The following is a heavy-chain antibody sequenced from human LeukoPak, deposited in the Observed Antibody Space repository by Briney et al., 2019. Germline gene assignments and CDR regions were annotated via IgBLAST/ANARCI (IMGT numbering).Heavy chain of an antibody. CDR1: GVTLSNYW. Sequence: PGGSLRLPCVASGVTLSNYWMSWVRQAPGKGLEWVANIKQDGSQKYYVDSVKGRFTISRDNAKNSLFVQMNSLRADDTAVYYCARNPITMVQGVISFDYWGQGTLVTVSS. J-gene: IGHJ4*02. D-gene: IGHD3-10*01. CDR2: IKQDGSQK. V-gene: IGHV3-7*01. CDR3: ARNPITMVQGVISFDY.